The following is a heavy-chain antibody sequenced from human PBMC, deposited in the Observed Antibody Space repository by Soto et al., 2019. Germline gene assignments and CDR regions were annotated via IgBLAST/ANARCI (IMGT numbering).Heavy chain of an antibody. CDR2: IYPGDSDT. V-gene: IGHV5-51*01. Sequence: GESLKISCKGSGYSFTSYWIGWVRQMPGKGLEWMGIIYPGDSDTRYSPSFQGQVTISADKSISTAYLQWSSLKASDTAMYYCARHSGYSSSWYDVRIPFGLNHYYYYYMDVWGKGTTVTVSS. CDR3: ARHSGYSSSWYDVRIPFGLNHYYYYYMDV. D-gene: IGHD6-13*01. CDR1: GYSFTSYW. J-gene: IGHJ6*03.